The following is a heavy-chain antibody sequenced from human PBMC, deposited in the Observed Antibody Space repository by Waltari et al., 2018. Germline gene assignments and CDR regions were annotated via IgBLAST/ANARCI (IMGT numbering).Heavy chain of an antibody. D-gene: IGHD3-16*01. CDR3: ATETPPDVDTFEVYVY. CDR1: GYTFTELS. J-gene: IGHJ4*02. V-gene: IGHV1-24*01. Sequence: QVQLVQSGAEVKKPGASVKVSCKVSGYTFTELSMHWVRQAPGKGLEWMGGFDPEDGETIYEQKFQGRVTMTEDTSTDTAYMDLSSLRSEDTAVYYCATETPPDVDTFEVYVYWGQGTLVTVSS. CDR2: FDPEDGET.